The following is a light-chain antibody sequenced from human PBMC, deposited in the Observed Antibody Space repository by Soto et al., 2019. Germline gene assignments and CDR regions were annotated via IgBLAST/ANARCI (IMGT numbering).Light chain of an antibody. V-gene: IGKV1-5*03. CDR3: QQYSTYPLT. CDR2: RAS. J-gene: IGKJ4*01. CDR1: QSISNS. Sequence: DIQMTQTPSTRSASVGDRVTMTCRASQSISNSLAWYQQKPGKAPKLLIYRASALQSGVPSRFSGSGSGTEFTLTIDSLHPDDFATFYCQQYSTYPLTFGGGTKVDI.